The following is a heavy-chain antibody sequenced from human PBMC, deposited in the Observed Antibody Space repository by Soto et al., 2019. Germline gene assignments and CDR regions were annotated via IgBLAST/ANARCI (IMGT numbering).Heavy chain of an antibody. CDR3: AKILSTTGLGAFDY. CDR1: GFTFSNYG. V-gene: IGHV3-30*18. CDR2: ISYDGRNK. Sequence: QVLLVASGGGVVQPGRSLRLSCAASGFTFSNYGMHWVRQAPGKGLEWVANISYDGRNKFYADSVKGRFTISRDNSKNTLYLEVNSLRAEDTAVYYCAKILSTTGLGAFDYWGQGTLVSVSS. J-gene: IGHJ4*02. D-gene: IGHD3-16*01.